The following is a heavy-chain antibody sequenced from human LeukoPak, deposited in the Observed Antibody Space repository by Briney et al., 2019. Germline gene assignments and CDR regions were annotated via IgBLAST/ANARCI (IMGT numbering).Heavy chain of an antibody. Sequence: QSGRSLRLSCAASGFTFSSYSMNWVRQAPGKGLEWVSYISSSSSTIYYADSVKGRFTISRDNAKNSLYLQMNSLRDEDTAVYYCAKVLKPYDSTYYFDYWGQGTLVTVSS. J-gene: IGHJ4*02. CDR2: ISSSSSTI. CDR1: GFTFSSYS. CDR3: AKVLKPYDSTYYFDY. V-gene: IGHV3-48*02. D-gene: IGHD3-22*01.